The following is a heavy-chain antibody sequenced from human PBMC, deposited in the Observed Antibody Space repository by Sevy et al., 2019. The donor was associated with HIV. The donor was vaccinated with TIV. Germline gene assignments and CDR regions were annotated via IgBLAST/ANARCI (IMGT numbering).Heavy chain of an antibody. CDR1: GLTPSTYG. CDR3: ARDPRIYGDYLLAYFDY. CDR2: IGYDGNNK. V-gene: IGHV3-33*01. D-gene: IGHD4-17*01. Sequence: GESLKISCAASGLTPSTYGIHWVRQAPGKGLEWVAVIGYDGNNKFYADSVKGRFTISRDDSKNTVFLQMDSLRAEDTAVYYCARDPRIYGDYLLAYFDYWGQGTLVIVSS. J-gene: IGHJ4*02.